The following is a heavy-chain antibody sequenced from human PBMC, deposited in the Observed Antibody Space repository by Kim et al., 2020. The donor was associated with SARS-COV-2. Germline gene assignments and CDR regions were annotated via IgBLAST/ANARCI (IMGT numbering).Heavy chain of an antibody. D-gene: IGHD3-22*01. CDR2: IYYSGST. Sequence: SETLSLTCTVSGGSIRNGNYYWGWIRQPPGKGLEWIGSIYYSGSTHYNPSLKRRVTISVDTSKNQFSLKLSSVTAADTAVYYCASTPGSYASSAYLAVYFGMDVGGQGTTVTVSS. CDR1: GGSIRNGNYY. CDR3: ASTPGSYASSAYLAVYFGMDV. V-gene: IGHV4-39*01. J-gene: IGHJ6*02.